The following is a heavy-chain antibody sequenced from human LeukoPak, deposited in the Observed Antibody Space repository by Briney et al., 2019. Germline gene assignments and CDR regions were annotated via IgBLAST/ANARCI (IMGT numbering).Heavy chain of an antibody. D-gene: IGHD3-3*01. CDR1: GFSPRNHG. CDR3: AKDVRFLEWSLDS. J-gene: IGHJ4*02. Sequence: PGRSLRLSCAASGFSPRNHGMHWVRQAPGRGLEWMAFISYEGSNQYYAESVKGRFSISRDNSKNTMYLQMNSLKTEDTGVYHCAKDVRFLEWSLDSWGQGTQVIVSS. CDR2: ISYEGSNQ. V-gene: IGHV3-30*18.